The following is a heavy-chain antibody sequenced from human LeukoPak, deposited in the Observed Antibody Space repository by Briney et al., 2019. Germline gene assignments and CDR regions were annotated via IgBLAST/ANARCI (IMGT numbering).Heavy chain of an antibody. J-gene: IGHJ6*03. CDR2: MYYSGST. CDR3: AATPRLHYYYYYMDV. Sequence: SETLSLTCTVSGSSISSISYYWGWIRQPPGKGLEWIGSMYYSGSTLYNPSLKSRVTISVDTSKNQFSLKLSSVTAADTAVYYCAATPRLHYYYYYMDVWGKGTTVTVSS. V-gene: IGHV4-39*01. D-gene: IGHD5-24*01. CDR1: GSSISSISYY.